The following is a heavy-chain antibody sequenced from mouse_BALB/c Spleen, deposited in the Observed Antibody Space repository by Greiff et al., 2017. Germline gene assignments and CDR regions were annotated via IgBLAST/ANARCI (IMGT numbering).Heavy chain of an antibody. CDR3: ARAGYGNYGFAY. V-gene: IGHV5-4*02. CDR1: GFTFSDYY. Sequence: VQLKESGGGLVKPGGSLKLSCAASGFTFSDYYMYWVRQTPEKRLEWVATISDGGSYTYYPDSVKGRFTISRDNAKNNLYLQMSSLKSEDTAMYYCARAGYGNYGFAYWGQGTLVTVSA. D-gene: IGHD2-10*02. J-gene: IGHJ3*01. CDR2: ISDGGSYT.